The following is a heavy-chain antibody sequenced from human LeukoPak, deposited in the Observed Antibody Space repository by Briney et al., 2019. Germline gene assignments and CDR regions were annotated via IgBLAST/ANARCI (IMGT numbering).Heavy chain of an antibody. Sequence: ASVKVSCKASVYTFTRYGISWVRQAPGQGLAWMGWIRVDNGDTDNAQKFQGRVTITTDTSSTTIYMELRSLRSDDPAVYYCAGVNLDYNYMDVWGKGTTVTVSS. CDR3: AGVNLDYNYMDV. D-gene: IGHD1-14*01. J-gene: IGHJ6*03. CDR1: VYTFTRYG. V-gene: IGHV1-18*01. CDR2: IRVDNGDT.